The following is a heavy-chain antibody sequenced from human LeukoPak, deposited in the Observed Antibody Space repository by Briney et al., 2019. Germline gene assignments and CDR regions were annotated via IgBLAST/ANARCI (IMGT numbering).Heavy chain of an antibody. D-gene: IGHD3-22*01. V-gene: IGHV1-18*01. CDR3: ARDLFYDSSGYYSRPNYYYYGMDV. CDR1: GYTFTSYG. CDR2: ISAYNGNT. Sequence: ASVKVSCKASGYTFTSYGISWVRQAPGQGLEWMGWISAYNGNTNYAQKLQGRVTMHTDTSTSTAYMELRSLRSDDTAVYYCARDLFYDSSGYYSRPNYYYYGMDVRGQGTTVTVSS. J-gene: IGHJ6*02.